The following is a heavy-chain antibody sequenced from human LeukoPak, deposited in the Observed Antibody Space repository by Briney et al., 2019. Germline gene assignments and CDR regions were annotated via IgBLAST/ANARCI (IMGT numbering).Heavy chain of an antibody. D-gene: IGHD3-10*01. CDR2: IIPIFGTA. Sequence: ASVKVSCKASGGTFSSYAISWVRQAPGQGLEWMGGIIPIFGTANYAQKFQGRVTITTDESTSTAYMELSSLRSEDTAVYYCVGGSGSYWGYYYYYMDVWGKGTTVTVSS. J-gene: IGHJ6*03. CDR3: VGGSGSYWGYYYYYMDV. CDR1: GGTFSSYA. V-gene: IGHV1-69*05.